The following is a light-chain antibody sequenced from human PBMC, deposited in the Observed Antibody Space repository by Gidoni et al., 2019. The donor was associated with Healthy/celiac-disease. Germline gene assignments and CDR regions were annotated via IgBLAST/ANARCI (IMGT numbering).Light chain of an antibody. Sequence: EIVLTQSPGTLSLSPGERATLSCRASQSVSSSSLAWYQQNPGQAPRLLIYGASSRATGIPDRFSGSGSGTDFTLTISRLEPEDFAVYYCQQYVSSPRTFGQGTKVEIK. V-gene: IGKV3-20*01. J-gene: IGKJ1*01. CDR2: GAS. CDR1: QSVSSSS. CDR3: QQYVSSPRT.